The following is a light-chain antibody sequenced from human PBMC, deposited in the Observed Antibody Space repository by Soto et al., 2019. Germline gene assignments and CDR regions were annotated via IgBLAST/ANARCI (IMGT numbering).Light chain of an antibody. CDR3: KQYRT. J-gene: IGKJ3*01. Sequence: ETVLTQSPGTLSLSPGERATLSCRASQSVSSSYLAWYQQKPGQAPRLLIYGASSRATGIPDRFSGSGSGTDFTLTISRLEPEDFAVYYCKQYRTLGPGTKVDIK. V-gene: IGKV3-20*01. CDR1: QSVSSSY. CDR2: GAS.